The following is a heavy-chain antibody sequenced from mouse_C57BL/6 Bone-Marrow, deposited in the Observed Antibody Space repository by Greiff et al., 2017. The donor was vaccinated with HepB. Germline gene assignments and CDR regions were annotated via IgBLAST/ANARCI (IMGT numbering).Heavy chain of an antibody. D-gene: IGHD2-2*01. CDR3: ARYDGYYDAMDY. V-gene: IGHV5-15*01. J-gene: IGHJ4*01. CDR2: ISNLAYSI. Sequence: EVKLMESGGGLVQPGGSLKLSCAASGFTFSDYGMAWVRQAPRKGPEWVAFISNLAYSIYYADTVTGRFTISRENAKNTLYLEMSSLRSEDTAMYYCARYDGYYDAMDYWGQGTSVTVSS. CDR1: GFTFSDYG.